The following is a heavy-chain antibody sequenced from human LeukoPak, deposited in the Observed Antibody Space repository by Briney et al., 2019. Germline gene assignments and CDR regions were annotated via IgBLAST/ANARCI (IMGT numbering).Heavy chain of an antibody. V-gene: IGHV1-69*13. Sequence: SVKVSCKASGGTFSSYAISWVRQAPGQGLEWMGGIIPIFGTANYAQKFQGRVTITADESTSTAYMELSSLRSEDTAVYYCARGGSSSSYYYYYYYMDVWGKGTTVTVSS. CDR3: ARGGSSSSYYYYYYYMDV. J-gene: IGHJ6*03. CDR1: GGTFSSYA. CDR2: IIPIFGTA. D-gene: IGHD6-13*01.